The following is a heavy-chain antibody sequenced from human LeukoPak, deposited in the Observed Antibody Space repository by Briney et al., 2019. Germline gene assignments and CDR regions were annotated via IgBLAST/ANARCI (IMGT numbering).Heavy chain of an antibody. D-gene: IGHD3-22*01. CDR3: ARLSGYSSGHYYSDY. CDR1: GGSISSDY. Sequence: SETLSLTCTVSGGSISSDYWSWIRQPPGKGLEWIGYIYYRGSTNYNPSLKSRVTISVDTPKNQFSLKLSSVTAADTAVYYCARLSGYSSGHYYSDYWGQGTLLTVSS. V-gene: IGHV4-59*01. J-gene: IGHJ4*02. CDR2: IYYRGST.